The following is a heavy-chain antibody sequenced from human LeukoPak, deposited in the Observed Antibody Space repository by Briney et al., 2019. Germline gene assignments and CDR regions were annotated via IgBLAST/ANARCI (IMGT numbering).Heavy chain of an antibody. CDR3: ASPIAAAGATADY. V-gene: IGHV3-30-3*01. D-gene: IGHD6-13*01. Sequence: PGRSLRLSCAASGFTFSSYAMHWVRQAPGKGLEWVAVISYDGSNKYYADSVKGRFTISRDNSKNTLYLQMNSLRAEDTAVYYCASPIAAAGATADYWGQGTLVTVSS. CDR1: GFTFSSYA. CDR2: ISYDGSNK. J-gene: IGHJ4*02.